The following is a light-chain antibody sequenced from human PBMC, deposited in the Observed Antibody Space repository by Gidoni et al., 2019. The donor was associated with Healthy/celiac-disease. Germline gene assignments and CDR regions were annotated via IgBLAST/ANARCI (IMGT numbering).Light chain of an antibody. CDR2: DAS. CDR1: QDIINY. V-gene: IGKV1-33*01. J-gene: IGKJ2*04. Sequence: DIQLTQSPSSLSASVGDRVTITCQASQDIINYLNWYQQKPGKAPKLLIYDASNLETGVPSRFSGSGSGTDFTFTISSLQPEDIATYYCQQYDNLPMCSFGQGTKLEIK. CDR3: QQYDNLPMCS.